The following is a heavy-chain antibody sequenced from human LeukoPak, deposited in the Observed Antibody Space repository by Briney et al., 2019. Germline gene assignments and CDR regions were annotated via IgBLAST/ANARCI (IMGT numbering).Heavy chain of an antibody. D-gene: IGHD3-3*01. CDR2: ISGGGGST. CDR3: AKASLLSDFWSGPKGYYFDY. Sequence: PGGSLRLSCAASGFTFSSHAMSWVRQAPGKGLEWVSGISGGGGSTNYADSVKGRFTISRDNFKNTLYLQMNSLRAEDTAVFYCAKASLLSDFWSGPKGYYFDYWGQGALVTVSS. J-gene: IGHJ4*02. V-gene: IGHV3-23*01. CDR1: GFTFSSHA.